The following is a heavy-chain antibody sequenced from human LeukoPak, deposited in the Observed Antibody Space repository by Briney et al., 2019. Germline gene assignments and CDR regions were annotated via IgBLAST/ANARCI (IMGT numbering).Heavy chain of an antibody. CDR2: IYYSGST. Sequence: SETLSLTCTASGGSISNNNYYWDWIRQPPGKGLEWIGSIYYSGSTYYNPSLKSRVTISVDMSKNQFSLRLSSVTAADTAVYYCARPIYLPHFDYWGQGTLVTVSS. D-gene: IGHD2-2*02. CDR3: ARPIYLPHFDY. CDR1: GGSISNNNYY. V-gene: IGHV4-39*01. J-gene: IGHJ4*02.